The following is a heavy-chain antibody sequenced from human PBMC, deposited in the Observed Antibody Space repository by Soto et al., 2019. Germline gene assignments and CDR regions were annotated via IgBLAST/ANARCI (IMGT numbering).Heavy chain of an antibody. Sequence: TCSVXXXSISGSRPXXGWVRQPPGKGLEWIGSIYSSGTTYHNPSLKSRVTISVDASDNQFSLKLTSVTDADTAVYYCARHSPVQWMPDNWFDPWGQGTLVTVSS. CDR1: XXSISGSRPX. D-gene: IGHD1-1*01. CDR2: IYSSGTT. CDR3: ARHSPVQWMPDNWFDP. V-gene: IGHV4-39*01. J-gene: IGHJ5*02.